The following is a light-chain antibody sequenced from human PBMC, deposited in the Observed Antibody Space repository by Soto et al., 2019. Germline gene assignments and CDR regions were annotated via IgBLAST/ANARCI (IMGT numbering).Light chain of an antibody. CDR2: GAS. Sequence: DIVMTQSPSTLSLSLGDRATLTCRASQSVSSSYLAWYQQTPGQAPRLLIYGASTRATGIPARFSGSGSGSHFALTISILEPEDFAVYYCQQRSNWPKWTFGQGTKVDIK. CDR3: QQRSNWPKWT. J-gene: IGKJ1*01. CDR1: QSVSSSY. V-gene: IGKV3-11*01.